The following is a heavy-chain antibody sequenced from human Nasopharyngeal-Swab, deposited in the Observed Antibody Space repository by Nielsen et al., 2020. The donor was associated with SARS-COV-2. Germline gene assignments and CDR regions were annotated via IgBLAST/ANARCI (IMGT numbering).Heavy chain of an antibody. CDR3: ARDGNSNYDYYGMDV. D-gene: IGHD1-7*01. CDR1: GYIFISYG. Sequence: ASVKVSCKASGYIFISYGMSWVRQAPGQGLEWMGWISADGENAKYAQKFQDRVTMTTDTSTTTAYMEVRSLRSDDTAVYYCARDGNSNYDYYGMDVWGQGPTVPLSS. V-gene: IGHV1-18*01. J-gene: IGHJ6*02. CDR2: ISADGENA.